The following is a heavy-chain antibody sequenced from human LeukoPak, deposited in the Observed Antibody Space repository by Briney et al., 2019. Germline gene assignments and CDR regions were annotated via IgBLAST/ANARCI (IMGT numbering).Heavy chain of an antibody. D-gene: IGHD4-17*01. CDR3: ARVSMTTVNIDY. J-gene: IGHJ4*02. V-gene: IGHV4-61*08. CDR1: GGSFSSGDYY. Sequence: PSETLSLTCTVSGGSFSSGDYYWSWIRQPPGKGLEWIGYIYYSGSTNYNPSLKSRVTISVDTSKSQFSLKLSSVTAADTAVYYCARVSMTTVNIDYWGQGTLVTVSS. CDR2: IYYSGST.